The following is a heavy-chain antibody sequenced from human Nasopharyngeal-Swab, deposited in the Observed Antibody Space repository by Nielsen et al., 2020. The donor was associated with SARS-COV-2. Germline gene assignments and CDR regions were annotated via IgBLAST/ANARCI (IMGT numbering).Heavy chain of an antibody. D-gene: IGHD6-19*01. J-gene: IGHJ4*02. V-gene: IGHV3-48*03. CDR2: ITSSGTTM. CDR3: ATKAPSMAGSFDN. CDR1: GFTFDDYA. Sequence: GESLKISCAASGFTFDDYAMHWVRQAPGKGLEWVSYITSSGTTMLYGDSVKGRFTISRDNAKNSLYLQMNGLRAGDTAVYYCATKAPSMAGSFDNWGQGTLVTVSS.